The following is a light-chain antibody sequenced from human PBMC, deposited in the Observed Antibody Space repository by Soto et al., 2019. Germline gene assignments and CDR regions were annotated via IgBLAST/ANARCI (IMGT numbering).Light chain of an antibody. CDR3: QQRQSWPRT. V-gene: IGKV3-11*01. Sequence: IVLTQSPGTLPLSARETATLSCRASQSVSNNYLAWYQQKPGQAPRLLIYGASNRATGIPDRFSGSGSGTDFTLTISSLEPEDFAVYYCQQRQSWPRTFGQGTKVDIK. CDR2: GAS. J-gene: IGKJ1*01. CDR1: QSVSNNY.